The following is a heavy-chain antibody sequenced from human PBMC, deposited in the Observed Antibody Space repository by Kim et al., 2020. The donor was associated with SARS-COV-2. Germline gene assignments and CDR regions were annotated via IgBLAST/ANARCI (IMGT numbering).Heavy chain of an antibody. CDR3: AKDITMVQGVEGY. V-gene: IGHV3-30*02. Sequence: YADSVKGRFTISRDKSKNTLYLQMNSLRAEDTAVYYCAKDITMVQGVEGYWGQGTLVTVSS. D-gene: IGHD3-10*01. J-gene: IGHJ4*02.